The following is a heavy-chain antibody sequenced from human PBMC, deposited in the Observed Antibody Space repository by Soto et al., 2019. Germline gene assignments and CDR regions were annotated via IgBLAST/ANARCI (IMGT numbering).Heavy chain of an antibody. CDR2: IIPIYGSA. D-gene: IGHD6-25*01. J-gene: IGHJ6*02. CDR1: GGAFSGSV. CDR3: ARGTLAARGSYSYYGMDV. V-gene: IGHV1-69*01. Sequence: QVQLVQSGAEVKQPGSSVKVSCKTSGGAFSGSVISWVRHVPGQGLDWMGAIIPIYGSANYAQNLQGRIMRTADESTSATYMELSSLRSEDTAVYYCARGTLAARGSYSYYGMDVWGQGTTVTVSS.